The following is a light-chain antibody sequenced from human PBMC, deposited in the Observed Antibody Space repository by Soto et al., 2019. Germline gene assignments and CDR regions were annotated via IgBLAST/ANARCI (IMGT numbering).Light chain of an antibody. CDR2: VNN. Sequence: QPVLTQPPSVSGAPGQRVTISCTGSSSNIGAGYDVHWYQQLPGTAPKLLIYVNNNRPSGVPDRFSGSKSGTSASLAITGLQAEDEADYYCQSYDSSLSGSVFGGGTQLTVL. J-gene: IGLJ2*01. CDR3: QSYDSSLSGSV. V-gene: IGLV1-40*01. CDR1: SSNIGAGYD.